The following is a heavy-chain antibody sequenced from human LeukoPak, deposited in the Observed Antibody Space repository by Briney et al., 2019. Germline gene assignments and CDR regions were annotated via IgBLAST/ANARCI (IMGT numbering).Heavy chain of an antibody. CDR3: ARDGSGGWHDAFDL. D-gene: IGHD6-19*01. CDR1: GDSISRSDSY. CDR2: IYYSGRT. Sequence: SETLSLTCSVSGDSISRSDSYWDWIRQPPGKGLQWIGTIYYSGRTYYSPSLKSRVTMSVDTSNNQFSLNLRSVTAADTAVYYCARDGSGGWHDAFDLWGQGTMVTVSS. J-gene: IGHJ3*01. V-gene: IGHV4-39*02.